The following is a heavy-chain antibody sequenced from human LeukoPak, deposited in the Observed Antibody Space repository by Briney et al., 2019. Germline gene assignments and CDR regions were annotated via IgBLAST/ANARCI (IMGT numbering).Heavy chain of an antibody. CDR2: VYYSGAT. D-gene: IGHD1-14*01. Sequence: SETLSLTCSVSGGTISSGGLYWAWIRQPPGRGLEWIGSVYYSGATYYSPSLKGRVTISEDTSKNQFSLKLSSVTAADTAVYFCARHPRNPSCDPWGQGTLVTVSS. CDR1: GGTISSGGLY. CDR3: ARHPRNPSCDP. V-gene: IGHV4-39*01. J-gene: IGHJ5*02.